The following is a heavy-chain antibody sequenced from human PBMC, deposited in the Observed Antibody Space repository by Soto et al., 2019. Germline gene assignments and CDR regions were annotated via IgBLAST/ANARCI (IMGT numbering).Heavy chain of an antibody. Sequence: EVQLVESGGGLVQPGGSLRLSCAASGFTFSSYWMSWVRQAPGKGLEWVANIKQDGSEKYYVDSVKGRFTISRDNAKNSLYLQMNGLRAEDTAVYYCARSRLGRSSSGGAGYWGQGTLVTVSS. D-gene: IGHD6-6*01. CDR1: GFTFSSYW. CDR3: ARSRLGRSSSGGAGY. V-gene: IGHV3-7*01. J-gene: IGHJ4*02. CDR2: IKQDGSEK.